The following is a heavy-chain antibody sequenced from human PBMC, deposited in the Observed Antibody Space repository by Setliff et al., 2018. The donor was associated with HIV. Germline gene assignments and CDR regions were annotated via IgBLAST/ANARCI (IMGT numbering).Heavy chain of an antibody. CDR3: ARGLRYFDWLTHLGAFDL. V-gene: IGHV1-3*01. CDR1: GYTFTNYA. D-gene: IGHD3-9*01. J-gene: IGHJ3*01. Sequence: ASVKVSCKASGYTFTNYALHWVRQAPGQRLEWMGWINAGNGNTKYSQKFQGRVTITRDKFASTVYIELRSLRSEDTAVYYCARGLRYFDWLTHLGAFDLWGRGTMVTVSS. CDR2: INAGNGNT.